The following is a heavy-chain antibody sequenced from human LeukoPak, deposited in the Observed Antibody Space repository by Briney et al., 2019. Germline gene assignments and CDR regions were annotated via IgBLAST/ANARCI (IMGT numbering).Heavy chain of an antibody. CDR3: ASEVPYYYGSGSS. V-gene: IGHV3-48*04. CDR2: ISSSSSTI. J-gene: IGHJ5*02. D-gene: IGHD3-10*01. CDR1: GFTFSSYS. Sequence: GGSLRLSCAASGFTFSSYSMNWVRQAPGKGLEWVSYISSSSSTIYYADSVKGRFTISRDNAKNSLYLQMNSLRAEDTAVYYCASEVPYYYGSGSSWGQGTLVTVSS.